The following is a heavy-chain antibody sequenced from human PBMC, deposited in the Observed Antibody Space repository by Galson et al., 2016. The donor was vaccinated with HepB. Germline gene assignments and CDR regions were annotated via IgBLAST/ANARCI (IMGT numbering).Heavy chain of an antibody. V-gene: IGHV3-53*01. D-gene: IGHD2/OR15-2a*01. CDR3: ARENIVYRGVFDAFDF. J-gene: IGHJ3*01. CDR1: GLTVSSNY. CDR2: MYSGGGT. Sequence: SLRLSCAASGLTVSSNYMNWVRQRQGKGLEWVSVMYSGGGTDYADSVKGRFTISRDNSKNTLYLQMNSLRVEDTAVYYCARENIVYRGVFDAFDFWGQGAMVTVSS.